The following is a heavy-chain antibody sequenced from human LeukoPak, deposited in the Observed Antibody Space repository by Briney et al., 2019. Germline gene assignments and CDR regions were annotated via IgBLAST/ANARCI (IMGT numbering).Heavy chain of an antibody. D-gene: IGHD2-15*01. V-gene: IGHV3-9*01. CDR3: AKDKGYCSGGSCEGYFDY. Sequence: GGSLRLPCAASGFTFDDYAMHWVRQAPGKGLEWVSGISWNSGSIGYADSVKGRFTISRDNAKNSLYLQMNSLRAEDTALYYCAKDKGYCSGGSCEGYFDYWGQGTLVTVSS. CDR2: ISWNSGSI. J-gene: IGHJ4*02. CDR1: GFTFDDYA.